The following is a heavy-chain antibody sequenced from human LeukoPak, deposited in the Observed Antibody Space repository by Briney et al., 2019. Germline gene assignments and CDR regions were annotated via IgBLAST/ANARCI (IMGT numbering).Heavy chain of an antibody. Sequence: GRSLRLSCAASGFTFSSYAMTWVRQAPGKGLEWASSISSSGGSTYYADSVRGRFTISRDNSKNTLYLQMNSLRAEDTAIYYCAKDLVTGSLDYWGQGTLVTVSS. V-gene: IGHV3-23*01. D-gene: IGHD3-10*01. CDR1: GFTFSSYA. CDR3: AKDLVTGSLDY. J-gene: IGHJ4*02. CDR2: ISSSGGST.